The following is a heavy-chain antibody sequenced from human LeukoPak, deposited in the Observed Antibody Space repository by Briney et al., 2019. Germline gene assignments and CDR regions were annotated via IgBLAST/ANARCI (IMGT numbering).Heavy chain of an antibody. CDR3: ARDVGYSYGPATHYFDF. V-gene: IGHV1-2*02. J-gene: IGHJ4*02. CDR2: INPNNGDT. CDR1: GFTLTGHY. D-gene: IGHD5-18*01. Sequence: ASVKVSCKASGFTLTGHYIHWVRQAPEEGLEWMGWINPNNGDTNYAQKFQGRVTMTRDTSLRTAYVELTRLRFDDTAVYYCARDVGYSYGPATHYFDFWGQGTLVTVSS.